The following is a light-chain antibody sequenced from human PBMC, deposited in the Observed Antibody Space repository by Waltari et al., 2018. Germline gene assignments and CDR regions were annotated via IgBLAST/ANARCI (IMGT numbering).Light chain of an antibody. CDR3: CSYAGSITFWV. Sequence: QSALTQPRSVSGSPGQSVTISCPGTSSDGGGYNYVSWYQHHPGKAPKLIIYDVTKRPSGVPDRFSASKSDNTASLTISGLQAEDEADYYCCSYAGSITFWVFGGGTKLTVL. V-gene: IGLV2-11*01. CDR2: DVT. CDR1: SSDGGGYNY. J-gene: IGLJ3*02.